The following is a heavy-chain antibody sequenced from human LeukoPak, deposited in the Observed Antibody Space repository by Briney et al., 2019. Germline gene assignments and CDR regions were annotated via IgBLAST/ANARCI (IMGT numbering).Heavy chain of an antibody. CDR2: ISSSGTTI. CDR1: GFTFSDYY. D-gene: IGHD1-26*01. CDR3: ARGGSYLSAFDV. J-gene: IGHJ3*01. Sequence: GGSLRLSCAASGFTFSDYYMSWIRQAPGKGLEWVSYISSSGTTIYNADSVKGRFTISRDNSKNTLYLQMNSLRAEDTAVYYCARGGSYLSAFDVWGQGTMVTVSS. V-gene: IGHV3-11*01.